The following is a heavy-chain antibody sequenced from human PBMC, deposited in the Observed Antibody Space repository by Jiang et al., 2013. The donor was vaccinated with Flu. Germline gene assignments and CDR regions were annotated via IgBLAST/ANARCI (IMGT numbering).Heavy chain of an antibody. CDR1: GDSISSSSYY. CDR2: IYYSGNT. J-gene: IGHJ6*02. V-gene: IGHV4-39*01. CDR3: ARIVAVAGMTQYYYYGMDV. D-gene: IGHD6-19*01. Sequence: LLKPSETLSLSCTVSGDSISSSSYYWGWIRQPPGKGLEWIGSIYYSGNTYYNPSLKSRVTISVDTSKNQFSLKLSSVTAAETAVYYCARIVAVAGMTQYYYYGMDVVGPRDHGSPSP.